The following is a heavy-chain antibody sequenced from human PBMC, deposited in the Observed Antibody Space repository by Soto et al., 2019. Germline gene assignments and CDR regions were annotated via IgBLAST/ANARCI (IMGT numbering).Heavy chain of an antibody. CDR1: GFTFSSYG. J-gene: IGHJ6*02. CDR3: ARGIWSGSYYGMDV. D-gene: IGHD3-3*01. CDR2: IWYDGSNK. Sequence: VQLVESGGGVVQPGRSLRLSCAASGFTFSSYGMHWVRQAPGKGLEWVAVIWYDGSNKYYADSVKGRFTISRDNSKNTLYLQMNSLRAEDTAAYYCARGIWSGSYYGMDVWGQGTTVTVSS. V-gene: IGHV3-33*01.